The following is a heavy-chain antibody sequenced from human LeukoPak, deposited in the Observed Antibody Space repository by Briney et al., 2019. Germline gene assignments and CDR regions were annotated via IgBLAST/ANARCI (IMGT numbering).Heavy chain of an antibody. D-gene: IGHD4-17*01. CDR1: GYTFTDYF. Sequence: ASVKVSCKASGYTFTDYFMQWVRQAPGQRLEWMGWINPNSGGTGYAQKFQGRVTMTRDTSISTAYMELSRLRSDDTAVYYCARGDYGSPWYFDLWGRGTLVTVSS. CDR2: INPNSGGT. CDR3: ARGDYGSPWYFDL. V-gene: IGHV1-2*02. J-gene: IGHJ2*01.